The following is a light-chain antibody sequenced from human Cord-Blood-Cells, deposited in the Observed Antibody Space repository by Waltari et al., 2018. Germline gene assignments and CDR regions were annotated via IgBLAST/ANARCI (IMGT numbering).Light chain of an antibody. J-gene: IGLJ2*01. CDR2: DVT. V-gene: IGLV2-14*01. CDR3: SSDTSSSTH. CDR1: SSDVGGYNY. Sequence: QSALTQPASVSGSPGQSITISCTGTSSDVGGYNYVSWYQQHPGKAPKLMMYDVTNRPSEVSNRFSGSKSVNTSSLTIAGLQAEDEADYYCSSDTSSSTHFGGGTKLTVL.